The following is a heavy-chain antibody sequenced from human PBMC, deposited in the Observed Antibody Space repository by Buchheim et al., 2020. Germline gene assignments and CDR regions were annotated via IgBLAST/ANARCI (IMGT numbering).Heavy chain of an antibody. D-gene: IGHD1-7*01. V-gene: IGHV3-23*01. CDR3: ARGSVGTTRRFDP. Sequence: EVQLLESGGGLVQPGGSLRLSCAASGFSFSTYGMTWVRQAPGKGLEWVSTISDNGGITEYADSGKGRFTISRDNSKNTLFLQMNSLTGEDTAVYYCARGSVGTTRRFDPWGQGTL. CDR2: ISDNGGIT. J-gene: IGHJ5*02. CDR1: GFSFSTYG.